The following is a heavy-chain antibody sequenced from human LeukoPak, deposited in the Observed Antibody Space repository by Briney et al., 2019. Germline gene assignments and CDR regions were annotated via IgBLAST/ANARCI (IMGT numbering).Heavy chain of an antibody. D-gene: IGHD3-22*01. J-gene: IGHJ4*02. CDR3: AKDTASSGYSYFRYYFDY. CDR1: GFTFDDYA. CDR2: ISWNSGTI. Sequence: GGSLRLSCAASGFTFDDYAMHWVRQAPGKGLEWVSGISWNSGTIDYADSVKGRFTISRDNAKNSLYLQMNSLTAEDTAVYYCAKDTASSGYSYFRYYFDYWGQGTLVTVSS. V-gene: IGHV3-9*01.